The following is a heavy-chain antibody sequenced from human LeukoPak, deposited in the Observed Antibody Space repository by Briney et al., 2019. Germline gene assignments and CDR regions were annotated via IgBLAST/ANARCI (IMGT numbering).Heavy chain of an antibody. Sequence: ASVKVSCKASGGTFSSYAISWVRQAPGQGLEWMGRIIPIFGTANYAQKFQGRVTITTDESTSTAYMELSSLRSEDTAVYYCATVSGSEDYDTSGYQLYFQHWGQGTLVTVSS. CDR3: ATVSGSEDYDTSGYQLYFQH. D-gene: IGHD3-22*01. CDR2: IIPIFGTA. V-gene: IGHV1-69*05. J-gene: IGHJ1*01. CDR1: GGTFSSYA.